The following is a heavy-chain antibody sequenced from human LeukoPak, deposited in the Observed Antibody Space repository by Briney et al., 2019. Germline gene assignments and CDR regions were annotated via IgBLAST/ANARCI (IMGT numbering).Heavy chain of an antibody. CDR3: ARDRSGYCTNGVCSSHPYYYYYYMDV. Sequence: ASVKVSCKASGYTSTGYYMHWVRQAPGRGLEWMGWINPNSGGTNYAQKFQGRVTMTRDTSISTAYMELSRLRSDDTAVYYCARDRSGYCTNGVCSSHPYYYYYYMDVWGKGTTVTVSS. CDR2: INPNSGGT. CDR1: GYTSTGYY. V-gene: IGHV1-2*02. D-gene: IGHD2-8*01. J-gene: IGHJ6*03.